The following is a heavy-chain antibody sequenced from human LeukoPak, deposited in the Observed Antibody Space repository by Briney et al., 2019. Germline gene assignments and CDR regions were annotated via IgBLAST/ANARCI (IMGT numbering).Heavy chain of an antibody. CDR2: IYSGGST. J-gene: IGHJ5*02. CDR3: ARDLGGAPYH. Sequence: GGSLRLSCAASGFTFSSYSMNWVRQAPGKGLEWVSVIYSGGSTYYADSVKGRFTISRDNSKNTLYLQMNNLRAEDTAVYYCARDLGGAPYHWGQGTLVTVSS. D-gene: IGHD3-16*01. CDR1: GFTFSSYS. V-gene: IGHV3-66*01.